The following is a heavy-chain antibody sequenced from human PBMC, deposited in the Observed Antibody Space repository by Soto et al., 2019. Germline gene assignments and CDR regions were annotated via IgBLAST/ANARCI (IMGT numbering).Heavy chain of an antibody. J-gene: IGHJ4*02. CDR1: GGTFSSYT. Sequence: GASVKVSCKASGGTFSSYTISWVRQAPGQGLEWMGRIIPILGIANYAQKFQGRVTITADKSTSTAYMELSSLRSEDTAVYYCAREGRGVPVYGPAPFDAGGQGTLVTVPS. V-gene: IGHV1-69*04. CDR2: IIPILGIA. CDR3: AREGRGVPVYGPAPFDA. D-gene: IGHD2-2*01.